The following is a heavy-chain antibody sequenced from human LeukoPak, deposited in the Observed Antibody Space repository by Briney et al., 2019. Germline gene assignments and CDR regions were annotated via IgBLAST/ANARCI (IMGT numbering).Heavy chain of an antibody. V-gene: IGHV1-24*01. Sequence: GASVKVSCKVSGYTLTELSMHWVRQAPGKGLEWMGGFDPEDGETIYAQKFQGRVTMTEDTSTDTAYMELSSLRSEDTAVHYCATDFIAARLVDYWGQGTLVTVSS. J-gene: IGHJ4*02. CDR1: GYTLTELS. CDR2: FDPEDGET. D-gene: IGHD6-6*01. CDR3: ATDFIAARLVDY.